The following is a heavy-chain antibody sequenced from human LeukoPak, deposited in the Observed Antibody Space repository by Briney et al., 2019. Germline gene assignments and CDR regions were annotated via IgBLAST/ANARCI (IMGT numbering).Heavy chain of an antibody. CDR2: ISSSGSTI. CDR3: ARGCVPTVRFLEWLSQKDAFDI. D-gene: IGHD3-3*01. Sequence: GGSLRLSCAASGFTFSSYEMYISSSGSTIYYADSVKGRFTISRDNAKNSLYPQMNSLRAEDTAVYYCARGCVPTVRFLEWLSQKDAFDIWGQGTMVTVSS. CDR1: GFTFSSYE. V-gene: IGHV3-48*03. J-gene: IGHJ3*02.